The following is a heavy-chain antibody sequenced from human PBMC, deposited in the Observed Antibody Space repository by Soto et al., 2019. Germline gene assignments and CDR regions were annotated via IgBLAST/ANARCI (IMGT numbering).Heavy chain of an antibody. CDR3: AKDPEYRTSSLRNYFEY. D-gene: IGHD6-6*01. CDR1: RFPFSSYG. Sequence: GGSLRISSAASRFPFSSYGMHWVRQTPGKGLEWVSVILYDGSEKWFADSVKGRFTISRDNSKNTLYLQMNSLRAEDTAMYYCAKDPEYRTSSLRNYFEYWGQGNPVTVSS. J-gene: IGHJ4*02. CDR2: ILYDGSEK. V-gene: IGHV3-30*18.